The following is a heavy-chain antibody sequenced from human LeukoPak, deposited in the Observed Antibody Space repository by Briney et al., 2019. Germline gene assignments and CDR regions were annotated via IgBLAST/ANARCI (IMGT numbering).Heavy chain of an antibody. V-gene: IGHV1-18*01. Sequence: ASVKVSFKASGYTFTSYGISWVRQAPGQGLEWMGWISAYNGNTNYAQKLQGRVTMTTDTSTSTAYMELRSLRSDDTAVYYCARDRYCSGGSCYSRGFDPWGQGTLVTVSS. D-gene: IGHD2-15*01. CDR3: ARDRYCSGGSCYSRGFDP. CDR1: GYTFTSYG. J-gene: IGHJ5*02. CDR2: ISAYNGNT.